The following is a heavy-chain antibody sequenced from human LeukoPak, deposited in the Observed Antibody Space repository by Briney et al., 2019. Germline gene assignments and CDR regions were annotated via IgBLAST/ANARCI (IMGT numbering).Heavy chain of an antibody. V-gene: IGHV3-23*01. D-gene: IGHD3-3*01. Sequence: GGSLRLSCAASGFTLSSYAMSWVRQAPGKGLEWVSAISGSGGSTYYADSVKGRFTISRDNSKNTLYLQMNSLRAEDTAVYYCAKLGGSGYYLYNWFDPWGQGTLVTVSS. CDR3: AKLGGSGYYLYNWFDP. CDR1: GFTLSSYA. J-gene: IGHJ5*02. CDR2: ISGSGGST.